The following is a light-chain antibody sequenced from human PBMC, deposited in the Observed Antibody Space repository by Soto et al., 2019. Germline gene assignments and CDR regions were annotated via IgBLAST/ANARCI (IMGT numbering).Light chain of an antibody. CDR3: QQTTSFPWT. Sequence: DIQMTQSPSSVSASVGDRVTITCRASQSASSWLVWYQQKPGKAPKLLIYAASTLQSGVPSRFSDSGSGTDFTLTISSLQPEDFATYYCQQTTSFPWTFGQGTKVEIK. J-gene: IGKJ1*01. CDR2: AAS. V-gene: IGKV1-12*01. CDR1: QSASSW.